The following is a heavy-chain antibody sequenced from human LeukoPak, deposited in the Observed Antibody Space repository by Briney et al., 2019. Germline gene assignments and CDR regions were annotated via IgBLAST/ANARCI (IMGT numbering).Heavy chain of an antibody. CDR1: GFTFSSYA. J-gene: IGHJ6*03. D-gene: IGHD1-26*01. CDR3: AREIVGAQPYYYYYMDV. CDR2: ISGSGGSI. Sequence: GGSLRLSCAASGFTFSSYAMSWVRQAPGKGLEWVSAISGSGGSIYYADSVKGRFTISRDNSKNTLYLQMNSLRAEDTAVYYCAREIVGAQPYYYYYMDVWGKGTTVTVSS. V-gene: IGHV3-23*01.